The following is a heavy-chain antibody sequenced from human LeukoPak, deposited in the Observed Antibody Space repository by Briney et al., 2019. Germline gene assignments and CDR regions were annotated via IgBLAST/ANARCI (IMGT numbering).Heavy chain of an antibody. CDR3: AKDRVGGALEF. CDR1: GFIFSGYG. J-gene: IGHJ4*02. CDR2: IRYDGSDK. Sequence: GGSLRLSCAASGFIFSGYGMHWVRQAPGKGLEWVAFIRYDGSDKYYADSVKGRFTISRDNARNSLYLQMNSLRVEDTAVYYCAKDRVGGALEFWGQGTLATVSS. V-gene: IGHV3-30*02. D-gene: IGHD2-21*01.